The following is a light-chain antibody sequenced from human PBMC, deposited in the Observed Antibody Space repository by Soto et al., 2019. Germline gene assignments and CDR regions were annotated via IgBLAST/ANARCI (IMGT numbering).Light chain of an antibody. CDR3: AAWDDSLNGYV. CDR1: SSNIGSNT. CDR2: ANN. V-gene: IGLV1-44*01. Sequence: QLVLTQPPSASGTPGQRVTISCSGSSSNIGSNTVNWYQQLPGTAPKLLIHANNQRPSGVPGRFSGSTSGTSASLAISWLHSEEADYYCAAWDDSLNGYVFGTGTKLTVL. J-gene: IGLJ1*01.